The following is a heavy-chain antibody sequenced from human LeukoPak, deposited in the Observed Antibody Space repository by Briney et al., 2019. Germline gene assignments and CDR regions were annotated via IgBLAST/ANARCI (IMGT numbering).Heavy chain of an antibody. Sequence: PGGSLRLSCAASGFTFSSYSMNWVRQAPGKGLEWVSSISSSSSYIYYADSVKGRFTISRDNAKNSLYLQMNSLRAEDTAVYYCARDGDGLEGDYFDYWGQGTLVTVSS. D-gene: IGHD1-1*01. V-gene: IGHV3-21*01. J-gene: IGHJ4*02. CDR2: ISSSSSYI. CDR3: ARDGDGLEGDYFDY. CDR1: GFTFSSYS.